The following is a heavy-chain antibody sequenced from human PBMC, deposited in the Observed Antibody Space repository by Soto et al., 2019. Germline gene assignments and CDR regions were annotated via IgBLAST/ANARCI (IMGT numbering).Heavy chain of an antibody. V-gene: IGHV3-23*01. CDR1: EFTFSTYA. D-gene: IGHD1-26*01. Sequence: EVQLLESGGGLIQPGGSLRLSCAASEFTFSTYAMTWVRQAPGKGPEWVSATSGGGGSTYYADSVKGRFTIPRDNSKNTLYLQMNSLTAEETGVYYCAKKFVSGNYPWGMDVWGQGTTVTVSS. J-gene: IGHJ6*02. CDR3: AKKFVSGNYPWGMDV. CDR2: TSGGGGST.